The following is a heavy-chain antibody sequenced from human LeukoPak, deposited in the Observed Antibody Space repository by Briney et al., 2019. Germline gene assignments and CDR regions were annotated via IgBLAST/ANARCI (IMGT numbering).Heavy chain of an antibody. CDR2: ISFHGANE. V-gene: IGHV3-30*18. CDR1: GFNFSAYG. Sequence: GGPLTLPCTASGFNFSAYGMHWVRQAPGKGLDWVAVISFHGANEYYADSVKGRFTISRDNSNNTLYLQMNSVRAEDTAVYYCAKGRRGSSYVHYFDTWGQGTLVIVSS. D-gene: IGHD3-22*01. CDR3: AKGRRGSSYVHYFDT. J-gene: IGHJ1*01.